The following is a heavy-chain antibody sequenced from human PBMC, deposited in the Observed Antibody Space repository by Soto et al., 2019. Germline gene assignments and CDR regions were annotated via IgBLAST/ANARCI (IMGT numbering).Heavy chain of an antibody. D-gene: IGHD3-3*01. CDR1: GFTFSSYA. V-gene: IGHV3-30-3*01. J-gene: IGHJ4*02. Sequence: GGSLRLSCAASGFTFSSYAMHWVRQAPGKGLEWVAVISYDGSNKYYADSVKGRFTISRDNSKNTLYLQMNSLRAEDTAVYYCARDGVQDLDYWGQGTLVTVSS. CDR3: ARDGVQDLDY. CDR2: ISYDGSNK.